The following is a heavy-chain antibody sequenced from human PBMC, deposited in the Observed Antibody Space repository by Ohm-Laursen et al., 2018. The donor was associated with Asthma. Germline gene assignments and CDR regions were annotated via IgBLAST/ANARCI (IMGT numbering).Heavy chain of an antibody. CDR2: IYYSGST. D-gene: IGHD4/OR15-4a*01. CDR3: AKVGLTYYNAMDV. Sequence: GTLSLTCTVSGGSISSYYWSWIRQPPGKGLEWIGYIYYSGSTNYNPSLKSRVTISVDTSKNQFSLKLSSVTAADTAVYYCAKVGLTYYNAMDVWGQGTTVTVSS. J-gene: IGHJ6*02. V-gene: IGHV4-59*01. CDR1: GGSISSYY.